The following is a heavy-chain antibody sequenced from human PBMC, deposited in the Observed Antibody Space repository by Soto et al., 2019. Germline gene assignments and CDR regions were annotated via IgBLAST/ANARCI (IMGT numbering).Heavy chain of an antibody. CDR2: SNHSGST. Sequence: QVQLQQWGAGLLKPSETLSLTCAVYGGSFSGYYWSWIRQPPGNGLEWIGESNHSGSTNYNPSLQSRVTISVDTSKNEFSLKLSSVTAADTAVYYCARSGRQQLVRRNWVDPCGRGTLVTVSS. D-gene: IGHD6-13*01. CDR1: GGSFSGYY. V-gene: IGHV4-34*01. J-gene: IGHJ5*02. CDR3: ARSGRQQLVRRNWVDP.